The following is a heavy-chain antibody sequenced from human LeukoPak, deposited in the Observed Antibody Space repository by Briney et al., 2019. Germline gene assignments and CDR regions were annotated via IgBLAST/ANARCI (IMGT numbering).Heavy chain of an antibody. CDR3: AKEFGKSYQLLYCFDY. J-gene: IGHJ4*02. D-gene: IGHD2-2*01. Sequence: GGSLRLSCAASGFTFSSYGMHWVRQAPGKGLEWVAVISYDGSNKYYADSVKGRFTISRDNSKNTLYLQMNSLRAEDTAVYYCAKEFGKSYQLLYCFDYWGQGTLVTVSS. CDR2: ISYDGSNK. V-gene: IGHV3-30*18. CDR1: GFTFSSYG.